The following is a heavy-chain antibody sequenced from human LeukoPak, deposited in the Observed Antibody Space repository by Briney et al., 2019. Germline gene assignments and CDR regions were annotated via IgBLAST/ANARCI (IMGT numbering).Heavy chain of an antibody. V-gene: IGHV4-59*01. Sequence: KTSETLSLTCTVSGGSISSYYWSWIRQPPGKGLGWIGYIYYSGSTNYNPSLKSRVTISVDTSKNQFSLKLSSVTAADTAVYYCAREYRSGGTLYYFDYWGQGTLVTVSS. D-gene: IGHD6-19*01. CDR3: AREYRSGGTLYYFDY. CDR2: IYYSGST. J-gene: IGHJ4*02. CDR1: GGSISSYY.